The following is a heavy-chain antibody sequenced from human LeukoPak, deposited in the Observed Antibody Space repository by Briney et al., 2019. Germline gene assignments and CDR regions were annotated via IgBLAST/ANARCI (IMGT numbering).Heavy chain of an antibody. V-gene: IGHV1-2*02. CDR3: ARWYYDFWSGYSYYYYYMDV. D-gene: IGHD3-3*01. J-gene: IGHJ6*03. CDR2: INPNSGGT. Sequence: GASVKVSCKASGYTFTSYYMHWVRQAPGQGLEWMGWINPNSGGTNYAQKFQGRVTMTRDTSISTAYMELSRLRSDDTAVYYCARWYYDFWSGYSYYYYYMDVWGQGTLVTVSS. CDR1: GYTFTSYY.